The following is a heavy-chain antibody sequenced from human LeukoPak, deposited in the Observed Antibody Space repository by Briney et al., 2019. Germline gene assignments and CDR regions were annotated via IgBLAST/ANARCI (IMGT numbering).Heavy chain of an antibody. J-gene: IGHJ6*02. V-gene: IGHV4-59*01. Sequence: SETLSLTCTVSGGSISSYYWSWIRQPPGKGLEWIGYIYYSGSTNYNPSLKSRVTISVDTSKNQFSLKLSSVTAADTAVYYCARVGPRSSSWQYYYGMDVRGQGTTVTVSS. CDR3: ARVGPRSSSWQYYYGMDV. CDR2: IYYSGST. D-gene: IGHD6-13*01. CDR1: GGSISSYY.